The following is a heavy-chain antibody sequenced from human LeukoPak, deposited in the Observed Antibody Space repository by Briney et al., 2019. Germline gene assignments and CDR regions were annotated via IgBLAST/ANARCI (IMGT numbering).Heavy chain of an antibody. D-gene: IGHD2-2*01. Sequence: ASVTVSCKASGYTFTGYYMHWVRQAPGQGLEWMGWINPNSGGTNYAQKFQGRVTMTRDTSISTAYMELSRLRSDDTAVDYCARELYCSSTSCLSGMDVWGQGTTVTVSS. V-gene: IGHV1-2*02. J-gene: IGHJ6*02. CDR3: ARELYCSSTSCLSGMDV. CDR1: GYTFTGYY. CDR2: INPNSGGT.